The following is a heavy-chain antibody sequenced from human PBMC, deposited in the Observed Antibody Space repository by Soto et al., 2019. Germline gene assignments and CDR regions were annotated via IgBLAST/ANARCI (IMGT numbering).Heavy chain of an antibody. D-gene: IGHD6-13*01. CDR3: ARGCTSSPCFYAMDV. Sequence: ASVKVSCKASGYTFTSYGISWVRQAPGQGLEWMGWISAYNGNRNYAQKFQGRVTMTTDTSTSTAYMELRSLRSDDSALYYCARGCTSSPCFYAMDVWGQGTTVTVSS. CDR2: ISAYNGNR. J-gene: IGHJ6*02. V-gene: IGHV1-18*01. CDR1: GYTFTSYG.